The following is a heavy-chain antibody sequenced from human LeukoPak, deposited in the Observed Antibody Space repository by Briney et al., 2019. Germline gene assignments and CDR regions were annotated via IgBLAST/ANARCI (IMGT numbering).Heavy chain of an antibody. CDR3: ARAGGYCGRISCPYYFDY. CDR1: GYTFTNNF. V-gene: IGHV1-8*03. J-gene: IGHJ4*02. Sequence: ASVKVSCKASGYTFTNNFMHWVRQAPGQGLEWMGWIHPTSSNTAYSQKLLPKFQGRLTITRDTSINTAYMELSSLTSDDTAVYYCARAGGYCGRISCPYYFDYWGQGSLVAVSS. CDR2: IHPTSSNT. D-gene: IGHD2-15*01.